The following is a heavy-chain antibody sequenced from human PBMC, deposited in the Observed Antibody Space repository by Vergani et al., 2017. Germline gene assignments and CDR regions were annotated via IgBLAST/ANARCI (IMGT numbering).Heavy chain of an antibody. Sequence: QVQLQESGPRLVKPSETLSLICSVSGYSISSGYSWGWIRQSPGKGLEWLGTIDRTGRTHLSPSLKSRLTISVDTTKNQFSLRLTSATAADTAVYYCARSRIYYGAGSPDYWGQGTLVTVSS. CDR2: IDRTGRT. CDR3: ARSRIYYGAGSPDY. V-gene: IGHV4-38-2*02. D-gene: IGHD3-10*01. CDR1: GYSISSGYS. J-gene: IGHJ4*02.